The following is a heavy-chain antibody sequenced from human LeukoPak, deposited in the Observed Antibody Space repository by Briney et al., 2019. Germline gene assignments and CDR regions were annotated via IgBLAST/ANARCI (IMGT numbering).Heavy chain of an antibody. CDR3: ARHDDDILTGYFTGFDY. CDR1: GGSISSYY. CDR2: IYYSGST. J-gene: IGHJ4*02. Sequence: SETLSLTCTVSGGSISSYYWSWIRQPPGKGLEWIGYIYYSGSTNYNPSLKSRVTISVDTSKNQFSLKPSSVTAADTAVYYCARHDDDILTGYFTGFDYWGQGTLVTVSS. V-gene: IGHV4-59*08. D-gene: IGHD3-9*01.